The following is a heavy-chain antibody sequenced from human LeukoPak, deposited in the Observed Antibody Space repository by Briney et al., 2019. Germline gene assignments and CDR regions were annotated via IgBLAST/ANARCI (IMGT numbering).Heavy chain of an antibody. V-gene: IGHV4-4*07. CDR3: ARGSHTQIYCSGGSCYSGWYFDL. J-gene: IGHJ2*01. Sequence: SETLSPTCTVSGGSISSYYWSWIRQPAGKGLEWIGRIYTSGSTNYNPSLKSRVTMSVDTSKNQFSLKLSSVTAADTAVYYCARGSHTQIYCSGGSCYSGWYFDLWGRGTLVTVSS. CDR2: IYTSGST. CDR1: GGSISSYY. D-gene: IGHD2-15*01.